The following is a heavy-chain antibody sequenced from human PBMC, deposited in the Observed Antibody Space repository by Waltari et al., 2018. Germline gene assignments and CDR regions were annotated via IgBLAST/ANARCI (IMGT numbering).Heavy chain of an antibody. CDR2: IYASGGST. CDR1: GFRFGIYE. J-gene: IGHJ4*02. D-gene: IGHD5-18*01. Sequence: EVQLLESGGGLVQPGGSLSLSCTASGFRFGIYEMGWVGTAPGKGLGWVSAIYASGGSTFYADSVKGRLTISRDNFRNILYLQINSLRVEDTAVYYCGRNLQTAVAVSDYWGQGTLVTVSS. CDR3: GRNLQTAVAVSDY. V-gene: IGHV3-23*01.